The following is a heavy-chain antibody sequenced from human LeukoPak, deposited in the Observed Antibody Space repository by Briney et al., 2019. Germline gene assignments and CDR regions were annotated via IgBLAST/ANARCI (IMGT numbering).Heavy chain of an antibody. CDR3: ARDCSGATCYSGAFDI. CDR1: GDSINNYY. J-gene: IGHJ3*02. CDR2: IYKSGSI. Sequence: SETLSLSCTVSGDSINNYYWSWIRQPAGKGLEWIGRIYKSGSIDYNPSLRSRVTMSLDMSKNQFSLKLNSVTAADTAVYYCARDCSGATCYSGAFDIWGQGPMVTVSS. D-gene: IGHD2-15*01. V-gene: IGHV4-4*07.